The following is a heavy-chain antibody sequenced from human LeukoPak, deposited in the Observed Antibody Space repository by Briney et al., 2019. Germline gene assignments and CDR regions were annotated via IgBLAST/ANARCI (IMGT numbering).Heavy chain of an antibody. CDR1: GYTLTSYD. Sequence: ASVKVSCKASGYTLTSYDINWVRQATGQGLEWMEWMNPNSGNTGYAQKFQGRVSMTRNTSISTAYMELSSLRSEDTAVYYCARSIAGRSYYYYMDVWGKGTTVTVSS. CDR2: MNPNSGNT. CDR3: ARSIAGRSYYYYMDV. V-gene: IGHV1-8*01. D-gene: IGHD6-6*01. J-gene: IGHJ6*03.